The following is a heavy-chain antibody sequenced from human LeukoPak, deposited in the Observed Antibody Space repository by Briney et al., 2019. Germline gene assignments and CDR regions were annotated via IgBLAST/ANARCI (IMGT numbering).Heavy chain of an antibody. D-gene: IGHD3-3*01. V-gene: IGHV3-74*03. CDR1: GFTFNDYW. Sequence: GGSLRLSCVGSGFTFNDYWIHWVRQAPGKGLVWVSAIKTDGSAMQYADSVKGRFAISRDNSKNTLYLQMNSLRAEDTAVYYCAKGSLVRFTDYWGQGTLVTVSS. J-gene: IGHJ4*02. CDR3: AKGSLVRFTDY. CDR2: IKTDGSAM.